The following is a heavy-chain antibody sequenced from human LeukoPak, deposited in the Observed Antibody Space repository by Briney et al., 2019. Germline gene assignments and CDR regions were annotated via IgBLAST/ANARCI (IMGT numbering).Heavy chain of an antibody. Sequence: HPGGSLRLSCAASGFTFSSYAMSWVRQAPGKGLEWVSAISGSGGSTYYADSVKGRFTISRDNSKNTLYLQMNSLRAEDTAVYYCAKALNYYDSSGYYLSHVSDAFDIWGQGTMVTVSS. CDR3: AKALNYYDSSGYYLSHVSDAFDI. CDR1: GFTFSSYA. CDR2: ISGSGGST. J-gene: IGHJ3*02. V-gene: IGHV3-23*01. D-gene: IGHD3-22*01.